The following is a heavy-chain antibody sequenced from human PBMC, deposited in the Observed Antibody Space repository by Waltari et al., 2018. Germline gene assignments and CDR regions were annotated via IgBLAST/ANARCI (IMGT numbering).Heavy chain of an antibody. Sequence: EEQLVESGGGLVQPGDSLRLSCAASGFPFSSYWMNWVRQAPGKGPRWVSRISSDASDTMYADSVKGRFTISRDNARNTLYLQMNRLRAEDTAVYFCARVSRRTYRSPVPGRHFYYGMDVWGQGTTVTVSS. V-gene: IGHV3-74*03. CDR3: ARVSRRTYRSPVPGRHFYYGMDV. D-gene: IGHD1-1*01. CDR2: ISSDASDT. J-gene: IGHJ6*02. CDR1: GFPFSSYW.